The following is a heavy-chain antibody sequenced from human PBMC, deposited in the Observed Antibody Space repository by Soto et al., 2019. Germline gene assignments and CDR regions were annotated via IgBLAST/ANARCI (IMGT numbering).Heavy chain of an antibody. J-gene: IGHJ6*02. Sequence: SVKVSRKVSGYTLTELSMHWVRQAPGKGLEWMVGFDPEDGETIYAQKFQGRVTMTEDTSTDTAYMELSSLRSEDTAVYYCATDLGIAVAESYYYYGMDVWG. CDR2: FDPEDGET. V-gene: IGHV1-24*01. D-gene: IGHD6-19*01. CDR1: GYTLTELS. CDR3: ATDLGIAVAESYYYYGMDV.